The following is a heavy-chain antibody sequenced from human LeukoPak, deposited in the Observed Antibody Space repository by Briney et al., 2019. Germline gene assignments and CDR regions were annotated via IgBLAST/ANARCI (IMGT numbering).Heavy chain of an antibody. D-gene: IGHD3-3*01. CDR3: ASWYYDFWSGYSENWFDP. Sequence: GASVRVSCKASGYTLTSYAMNWVRQAPGQGLEWMGWINTNTGNPTYAQGFTGRFVFSLDTSVSTAYLQISSLKAEDTAVYYCASWYYDFWSGYSENWFDPWGQGTLVTVSS. CDR2: INTNTGNP. CDR1: GYTLTSYA. V-gene: IGHV7-4-1*02. J-gene: IGHJ5*02.